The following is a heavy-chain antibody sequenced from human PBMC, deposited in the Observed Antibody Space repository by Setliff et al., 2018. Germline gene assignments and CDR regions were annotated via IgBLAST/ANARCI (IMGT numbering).Heavy chain of an antibody. Sequence: ASVKVSCKASGDTSTTYAIHWVRQAPGQGLEWMGWINAGNGNIRYSQNFQGRVTITRDTSASTAYMELSSLASEDTAIYYCARGDVYSGSYYHFDYWGQGTLVTVSS. J-gene: IGHJ4*02. V-gene: IGHV1-3*01. CDR3: ARGDVYSGSYYHFDY. CDR1: GDTSTTYA. D-gene: IGHD1-26*01. CDR2: INAGNGNI.